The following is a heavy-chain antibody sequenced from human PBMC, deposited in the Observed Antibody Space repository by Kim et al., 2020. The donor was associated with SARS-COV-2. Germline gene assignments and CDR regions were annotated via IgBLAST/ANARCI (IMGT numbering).Heavy chain of an antibody. CDR1: GGSFSGYY. Sequence: SETLSLTCAVYGGSFSGYYWTWIRQPPGKGLEYIGEIYHSGSTSYNPSLKSRVTISVDTSKNQFSLKLSSVTAADTAVYYCARRLATNYYDVSGYYHKGGVAFDIWGQGTMVTVSS. CDR3: ARRLATNYYDVSGYYHKGGVAFDI. D-gene: IGHD3-22*01. J-gene: IGHJ3*02. V-gene: IGHV4-34*01. CDR2: IYHSGST.